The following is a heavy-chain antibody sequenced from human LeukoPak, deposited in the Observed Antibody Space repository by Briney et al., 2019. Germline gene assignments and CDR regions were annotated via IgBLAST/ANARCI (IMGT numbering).Heavy chain of an antibody. CDR2: MYNSGST. CDR1: GGSISSDTCY. Sequence: SETLSLTCTVSGGSISSDTCYWSWIRQPAGKGLEWIGRMYNSGSTNYNPSLKSRVTISVDTSNNQFSLRLSSVTAADTAVYYCVRERTMVGGADIWGQGTKVTVSS. V-gene: IGHV4-61*02. CDR3: VRERTMVGGADI. D-gene: IGHD2-21*01. J-gene: IGHJ3*02.